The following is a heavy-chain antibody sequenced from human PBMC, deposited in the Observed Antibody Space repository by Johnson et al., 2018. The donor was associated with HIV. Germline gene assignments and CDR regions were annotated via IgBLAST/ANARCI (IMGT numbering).Heavy chain of an antibody. V-gene: IGHV3-30*03. Sequence: QVQLVESGGGVVQPGRSLRLSCAASGFTFSSYGMHWVRQAPGKGLEWLAVISYDGSNKYYADSVKGRFTISRDNSKNTLYLQMNSLRPEDTAVYYCARDGIGRGIVGANDAFDIWGQGTMVTVSS. J-gene: IGHJ3*02. D-gene: IGHD1-26*01. CDR1: GFTFSSYG. CDR3: ARDGIGRGIVGANDAFDI. CDR2: ISYDGSNK.